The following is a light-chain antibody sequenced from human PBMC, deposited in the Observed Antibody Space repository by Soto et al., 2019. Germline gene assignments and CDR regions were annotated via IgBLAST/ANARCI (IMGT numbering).Light chain of an antibody. CDR3: QQYHNWPPIT. V-gene: IGKV3D-15*01. CDR2: GAS. J-gene: IGKJ5*01. Sequence: EIVMTQSPVTLSVSPGERATLSCRASQFVSSNLAWYQQKPGQAPRLLIYGASTRATGIPARFSGSGSGTDFTLTITNLQSEDFAVYFCQQYHNWPPITFGQGTRLEIX. CDR1: QFVSSN.